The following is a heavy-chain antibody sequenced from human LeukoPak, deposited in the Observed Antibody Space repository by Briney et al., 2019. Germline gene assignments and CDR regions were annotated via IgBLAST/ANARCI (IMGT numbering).Heavy chain of an antibody. CDR3: ARDGRAGSLFAY. CDR1: GGSISSGNYY. Sequence: SETLSLTCTVSGGSISSGNYYWSWIRQPAGKGLEWIGRIYTSGSTNYNPSLKSRVTISLDTSKNQFSLKLSSVTAADTAIYYCARDGRAGSLFAYWGQGTLVTVSS. J-gene: IGHJ4*02. CDR2: IYTSGST. V-gene: IGHV4-61*02. D-gene: IGHD6-19*01.